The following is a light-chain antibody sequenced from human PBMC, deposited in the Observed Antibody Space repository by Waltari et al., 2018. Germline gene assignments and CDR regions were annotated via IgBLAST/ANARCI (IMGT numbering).Light chain of an antibody. Sequence: DIKMTQSPSSPSASVGDKVTTPCRASQGVSRYLLWYQQRPGGAPILLIYRTSNLQGGVPSRFSSSGSGTDFTLTSDSLQPEDFATYYCQQSDGIPFTFGQGTKLEVK. CDR2: RTS. V-gene: IGKV1-39*01. CDR3: QQSDGIPFT. CDR1: QGVSRY. J-gene: IGKJ2*01.